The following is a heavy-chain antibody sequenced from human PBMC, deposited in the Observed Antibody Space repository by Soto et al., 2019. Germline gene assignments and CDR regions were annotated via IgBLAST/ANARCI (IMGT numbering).Heavy chain of an antibody. D-gene: IGHD3-10*01. CDR2: INPNSGGT. J-gene: IGHJ6*02. V-gene: IGHV1-2*04. Sequence: GASVKVSCNASGYTFTGYYMHWVRQAPGQGLEWMGWINPNSGGTNDAQKFQGWVTMTRDTSISTAYMELSRLRSDDTAVYYCARATDYYGSGDYYGMDVWGQGTTVTVSS. CDR3: ARATDYYGSGDYYGMDV. CDR1: GYTFTGYY.